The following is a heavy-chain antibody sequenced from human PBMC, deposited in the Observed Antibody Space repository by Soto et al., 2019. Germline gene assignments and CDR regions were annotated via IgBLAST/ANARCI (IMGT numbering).Heavy chain of an antibody. D-gene: IGHD3-16*01. Sequence: GGSLRLSCAASGFSFSNNGMHWVRQAPGKGLEWVAIISYDGSKKFYADSVKGRFTISRDNSKNTLYLQMNSLRVEDTAVYYCAKDRVESGLGEIDYWGQGALVTVSS. CDR2: ISYDGSKK. V-gene: IGHV3-30*18. J-gene: IGHJ4*02. CDR3: AKDRVESGLGEIDY. CDR1: GFSFSNNG.